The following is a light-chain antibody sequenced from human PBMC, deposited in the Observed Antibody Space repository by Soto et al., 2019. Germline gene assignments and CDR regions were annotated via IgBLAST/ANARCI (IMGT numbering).Light chain of an antibody. CDR3: SSYTTSSTLEGV. CDR1: SSDVGGYNR. CDR2: DVT. J-gene: IGLJ1*01. Sequence: QSVLTQPASVSGSPGQSITISCTGTSSDVGGYNRVSWYQQHPGKAPKLMIYDVTIRPSGVSNRFSGSKSGNTASLTISGLQAADEAENYCSSYTTSSTLEGVFGTGTKVTVL. V-gene: IGLV2-14*01.